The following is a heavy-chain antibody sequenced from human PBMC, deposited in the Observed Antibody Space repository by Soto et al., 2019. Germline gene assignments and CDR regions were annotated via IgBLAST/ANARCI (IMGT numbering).Heavy chain of an antibody. CDR1: GYTFTSYG. D-gene: IGHD3-3*01. J-gene: IGHJ4*02. Sequence: ASVKVCCKASGYTFTSYGISWVRQAPGQGLEWMGWISAYNGNTNYAQKLQGRVTMTTDTSTSTAYMELRSLRSDDTAMYYCARAIIYDFWSGPSTDFDYWGQGTLVTVSS. CDR3: ARAIIYDFWSGPSTDFDY. V-gene: IGHV1-18*04. CDR2: ISAYNGNT.